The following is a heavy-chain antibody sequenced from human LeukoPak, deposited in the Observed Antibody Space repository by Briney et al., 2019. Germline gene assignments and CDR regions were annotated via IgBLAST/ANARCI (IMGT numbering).Heavy chain of an antibody. CDR1: GFTFSSYA. V-gene: IGHV3-23*01. CDR3: AKDFDSSSWFGGIWFDP. D-gene: IGHD6-13*01. CDR2: ISGSGGST. J-gene: IGHJ5*02. Sequence: GGSLRLSCAASGFTFSSYAMSWVRQAPGKGLEWVSTISGSGGSTYYADSVKGRFTIPRDNSKNTLYLQMNSLRAEDTAVYYCAKDFDSSSWFGGIWFDPWGQGTLVTVSS.